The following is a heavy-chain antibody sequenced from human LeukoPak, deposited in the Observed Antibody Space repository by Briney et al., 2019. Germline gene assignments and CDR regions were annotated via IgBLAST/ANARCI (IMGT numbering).Heavy chain of an antibody. CDR3: ARDQRCSRFDGGCDQWYFDL. J-gene: IGHJ2*01. D-gene: IGHD5-12*01. CDR1: GGSISGYY. Sequence: SETLSLTCTVSGGSISGYYWSWLRQPPGKGLEWIGYIYHSGFTHYNPSLGSRLTIAVDTSRNQFSLKLTSATAADTAMYYCARDQRCSRFDGGCDQWYFDLWGHGTLVTDCS. CDR2: IYHSGFT. V-gene: IGHV4-59*01.